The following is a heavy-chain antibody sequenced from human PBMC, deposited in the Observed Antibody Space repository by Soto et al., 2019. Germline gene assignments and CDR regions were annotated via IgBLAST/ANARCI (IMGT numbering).Heavy chain of an antibody. V-gene: IGHV5-10-1*01. Sequence: PGESLKISCQASGYTFTNYYTAWVRQVPGKGLEWMGRIDPSDSYIKYSPSFEGHVTMSVDKSISTAFLQWSRLGASDTAMYFCAIPLARTTPFDYWGQGSLVTVSS. D-gene: IGHD1-7*01. J-gene: IGHJ4*02. CDR2: IDPSDSYI. CDR3: AIPLARTTPFDY. CDR1: GYTFTNYY.